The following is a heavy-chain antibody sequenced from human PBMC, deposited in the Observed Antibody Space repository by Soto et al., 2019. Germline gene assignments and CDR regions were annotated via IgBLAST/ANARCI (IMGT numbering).Heavy chain of an antibody. J-gene: IGHJ4*02. Sequence: QVQLQESGPGLVKPSETLSLTCTVSGVSMSTYYWSWIRQPPGKGLEWIGYIHSSGSANYNPSLTSRVTISLDTSKNQFSLKLSSVTAADTAVYYCASQKDTTIVHWGQGTLVTVSS. CDR1: GVSMSTYY. V-gene: IGHV4-59*01. CDR3: ASQKDTTIVH. CDR2: IHSSGSA. D-gene: IGHD5-18*01.